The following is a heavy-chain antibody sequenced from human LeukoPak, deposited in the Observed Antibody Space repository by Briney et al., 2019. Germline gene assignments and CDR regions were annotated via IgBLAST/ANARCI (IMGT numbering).Heavy chain of an antibody. CDR2: ISHSGSTI. V-gene: IGHV3-48*02. D-gene: IGHD1-26*01. CDR3: AKDSGIYYGWFDP. Sequence: GGSLRLSCTASGFTFSDYAMNWVRQAPGKGLEWVSHISHSGSTIYYSDSVKGRFTISRDNAENSLYLQMNSLRDEDTAVYYCAKDSGIYYGWFDPWGQGTLVTVSS. J-gene: IGHJ5*02. CDR1: GFTFSDYA.